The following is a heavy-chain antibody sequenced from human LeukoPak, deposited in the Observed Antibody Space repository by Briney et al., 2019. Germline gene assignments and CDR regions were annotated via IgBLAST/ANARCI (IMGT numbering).Heavy chain of an antibody. V-gene: IGHV3-9*01. Sequence: PGRSLRLSCAASGFTFDDYAMHWVRQAPGKGLEWVSGISWNSGSIGYADSVKGRFTISRDNAKTSLYLQMNSLRAEDTALYYCARDSDFYSSSWYPDYWGQGTLVTVSS. CDR3: ARDSDFYSSSWYPDY. CDR2: ISWNSGSI. CDR1: GFTFDDYA. D-gene: IGHD6-13*01. J-gene: IGHJ4*02.